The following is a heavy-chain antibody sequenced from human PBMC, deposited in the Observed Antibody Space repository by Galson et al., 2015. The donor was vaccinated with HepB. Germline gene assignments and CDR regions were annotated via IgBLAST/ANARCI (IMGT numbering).Heavy chain of an antibody. J-gene: IGHJ5*02. CDR2: INPSGGST. V-gene: IGHV1-46*03. D-gene: IGHD2-2*01. CDR3: ARESTSCYGSCSWFDP. CDR1: GYTFTSYY. Sequence: SVKVSCKASGYTFTSYYMHWVRQAPGQGLEWMGIINPSGGSTSYAQKFQGRVTMTRDTSTSTVYMELSSLRSEDTAVYYCARESTSCYGSCSWFDPWGQGTLVTVSS.